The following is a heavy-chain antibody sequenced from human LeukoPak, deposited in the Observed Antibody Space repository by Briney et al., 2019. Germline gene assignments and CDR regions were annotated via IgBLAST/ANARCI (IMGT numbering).Heavy chain of an antibody. CDR3: ARESSGSYFFY. CDR2: IYSGSNT. D-gene: IGHD1-26*01. V-gene: IGHV3-66*01. CDR1: GFTVTSNY. Sequence: GGSLRLSCAASGFTVTSNYMSWVRQAPGKGLEWVSVIYSGSNTYYADSVKGRFTISRDNSKNTLYLQMNSLRVEDMAVYYCARESSGSYFFYWGQGTLVTVSS. J-gene: IGHJ4*02.